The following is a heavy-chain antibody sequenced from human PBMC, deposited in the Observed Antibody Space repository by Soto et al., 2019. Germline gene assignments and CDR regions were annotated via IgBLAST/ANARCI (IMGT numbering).Heavy chain of an antibody. Sequence: PGESLKISCKGSGYSFTSYWISWVRQMPGKGLEWMGRIDPSDSYTNYSPSFQGHVTISADKSISTAYLQWSSLKASDTAMYYCARNRYSSSKSHYWGQGTLVTVSS. CDR1: GYSFTSYW. CDR2: IDPSDSYT. V-gene: IGHV5-10-1*01. D-gene: IGHD6-6*01. J-gene: IGHJ4*02. CDR3: ARNRYSSSKSHY.